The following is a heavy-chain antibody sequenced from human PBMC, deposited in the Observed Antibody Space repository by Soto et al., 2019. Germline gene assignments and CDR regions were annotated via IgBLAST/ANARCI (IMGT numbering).Heavy chain of an antibody. J-gene: IGHJ6*02. V-gene: IGHV1-69*01. CDR1: GGTFNSYA. CDR2: IIPIFGTA. D-gene: IGHD3-10*01. Sequence: QVQLVQSGAEVKKPGSSVKVSCKASGGTFNSYAISWVRQAPGQGLEWMGGIIPIFGTANYAENFQGRVAITADESTSAAYMQLRSLRSEDTAVYYCALWGFRDGNKSKNNYGIDVLGQGTTVTVSS. CDR3: ALWGFRDGNKSKNNYGIDV.